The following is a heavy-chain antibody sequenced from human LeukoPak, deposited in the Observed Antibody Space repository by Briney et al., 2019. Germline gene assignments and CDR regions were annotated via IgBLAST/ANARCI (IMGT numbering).Heavy chain of an antibody. V-gene: IGHV1-69*04. D-gene: IGHD3-16*01. J-gene: IGHJ4*02. CDR1: GGTFSSYA. CDR3: ARDGRGFMRGSNNLFNY. Sequence: GASVKVSCKASGGTFSSYAISWVRQAPGQGLEWMGRIIPILGIANYAQKFQGRVTITADKSTSTAYMELSRLRSDDTAVYYCARDGRGFMRGSNNLFNYWGQGTLVTVSS. CDR2: IIPILGIA.